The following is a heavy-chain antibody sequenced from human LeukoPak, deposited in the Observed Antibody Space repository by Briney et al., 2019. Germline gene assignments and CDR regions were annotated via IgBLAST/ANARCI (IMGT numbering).Heavy chain of an antibody. J-gene: IGHJ4*02. CDR3: ARGRDSGYCSSTSCYSFGSDY. Sequence: PSETLSLTCAVYGGSFSGYYWSWIRQPPGKGPEWIGEINHSGSTNYNPSLKSRVTISVDTSKNQFSLKLSSVTAADTAVYYCARGRDSGYCSSTSCYSFGSDYWGQGTLVTVSS. D-gene: IGHD2-2*01. CDR1: GGSFSGYY. V-gene: IGHV4-34*01. CDR2: INHSGST.